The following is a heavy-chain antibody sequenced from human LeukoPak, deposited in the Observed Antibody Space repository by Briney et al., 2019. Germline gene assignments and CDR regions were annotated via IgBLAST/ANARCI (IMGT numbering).Heavy chain of an antibody. V-gene: IGHV3-66*01. CDR2: IYSGGST. CDR3: ARESSGWLQLFDY. D-gene: IGHD5-24*01. Sequence: GGSLRLSCAASGFTFSSYAMSWVRQAPGKGLEWVSVIYSGGSTYYADYVKGRFTISRDNSKNTVYLQMNSLRAEDTAVYYCARESSGWLQLFDYWGQGTLVTVSS. J-gene: IGHJ4*02. CDR1: GFTFSSYA.